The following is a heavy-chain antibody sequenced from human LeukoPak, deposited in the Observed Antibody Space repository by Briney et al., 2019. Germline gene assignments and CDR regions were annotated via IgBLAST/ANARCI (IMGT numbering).Heavy chain of an antibody. CDR3: AGEGSGWLPNF. D-gene: IGHD6-19*01. V-gene: IGHV3-48*04. J-gene: IGHJ4*02. CDR1: GFTFDTYG. Sequence: PGGSLRLSCAASGFTFDTYGMNWVRQAPGKGLEWLSHISSGGSTIYYADSMTGRFTISRDNAKNSLYLQMSSLRAEVTAIYYCAGEGSGWLPNFWGQGTLVTVSS. CDR2: ISSGGSTI.